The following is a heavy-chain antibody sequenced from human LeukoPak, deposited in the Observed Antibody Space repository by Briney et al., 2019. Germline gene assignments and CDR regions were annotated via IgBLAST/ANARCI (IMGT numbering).Heavy chain of an antibody. CDR3: ARDQDDILTGNFDY. D-gene: IGHD3-9*01. V-gene: IGHV1-8*03. CDR1: GYTFTSYD. CDR2: VNPNSGNT. J-gene: IGHJ4*02. Sequence: ASVKVSCKASGYTFTSYDINWVRQATGQGLEWMGWVNPNSGNTGYAQKFQGRVTITRNTSISTAYMELSSLRSEDTAVYYCARDQDDILTGNFDYWGQGTLVTVSS.